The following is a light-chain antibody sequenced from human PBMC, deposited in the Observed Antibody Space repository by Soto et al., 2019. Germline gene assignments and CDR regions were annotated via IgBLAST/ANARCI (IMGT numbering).Light chain of an antibody. CDR3: QHYYIVPLN. CDR1: HSVLYSDNNNY. J-gene: IGKJ4*01. Sequence: DIVMTQSPDSLAVSLGERATINCKSNHSVLYSDNNNYLAWYQQKPGQTPKLLIYWASTRASGVPARFSGSGSGTDFTLTISSLQAEDVALYYCQHYYIVPLNFGGGTTVEIK. CDR2: WAS. V-gene: IGKV4-1*01.